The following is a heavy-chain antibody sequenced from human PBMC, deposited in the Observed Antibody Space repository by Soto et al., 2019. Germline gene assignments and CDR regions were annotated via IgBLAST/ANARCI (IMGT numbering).Heavy chain of an antibody. CDR1: GYTVTNDG. V-gene: IGHV1-18*01. Sequence: ASVKVSRKASGYTVTNDGISWVRHATGQGLEWMGWINPNNGNTNYAQNFQGRVTMTIDTSTSTAYMELRSLRSDDTAVYFCARGGCSGGSCYARFGPWGQGTLVTVSS. D-gene: IGHD2-15*01. CDR3: ARGGCSGGSCYARFGP. J-gene: IGHJ5*02. CDR2: INPNNGNT.